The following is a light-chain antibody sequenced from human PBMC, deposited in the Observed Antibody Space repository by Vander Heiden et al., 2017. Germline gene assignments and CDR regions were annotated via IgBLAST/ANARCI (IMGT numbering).Light chain of an antibody. CDR3: QQCDSFSWT. Sequence: PMAQSPSSLSASVGDRVTITCRASQGISSYLNWYQQKPGKAPKLLIYDASSLESGVPSRFSGSGSGTDFTLTISSLQPEDFATYYCQQCDSFSWTFGPGTKVEIK. CDR1: QGISSY. CDR2: DAS. J-gene: IGKJ1*01. V-gene: IGKV1-39*01.